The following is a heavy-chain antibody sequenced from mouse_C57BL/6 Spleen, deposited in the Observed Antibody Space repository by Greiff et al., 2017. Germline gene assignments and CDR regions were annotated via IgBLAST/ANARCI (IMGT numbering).Heavy chain of an antibody. Sequence: VQLQQSGAELVRPGASVKLSCTASGFNIKDYYMHWVKQRPEQGLEWIGWIDPENGDTEYASKFQGKATITADTSSNTAYLQLSSLTSEDTAVYYCTAYDGYTWFAYWGQGTLVTVSA. D-gene: IGHD2-3*01. CDR3: TAYDGYTWFAY. CDR1: GFNIKDYY. V-gene: IGHV14-4*01. CDR2: IDPENGDT. J-gene: IGHJ3*01.